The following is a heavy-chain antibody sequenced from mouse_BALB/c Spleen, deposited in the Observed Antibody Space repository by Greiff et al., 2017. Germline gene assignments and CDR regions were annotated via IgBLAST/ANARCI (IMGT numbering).Heavy chain of an antibody. J-gene: IGHJ4*01. CDR1: GFTFSSYT. D-gene: IGHD3-1*01. CDR2: ISNGGGST. Sequence: DVKLVESGGGLVQPGGSLKLSCAASGFTFSSYTMSWVRQTPEKRLEWVAYISNGGGSTYYPDTVKGRFTISRDNAKNTLYLQMSSLKSEDTAMYYCARQARATFAMDYWGQGTSVTVSS. V-gene: IGHV5-12-2*01. CDR3: ARQARATFAMDY.